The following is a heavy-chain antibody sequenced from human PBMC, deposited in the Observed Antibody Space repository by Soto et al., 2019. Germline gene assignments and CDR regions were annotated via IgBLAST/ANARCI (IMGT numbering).Heavy chain of an antibody. Sequence: QVQLVQSGAEVKKPGASVKVSCKASVYTFTSYGISWVRQAPGQGLEWMGWISAYNGNTNYAQKLQGRVTMTTDTAASTAYMELRSLRSDDTAVYYCSRERDGIQLEVYDYCGQGHLVTVSS. V-gene: IGHV1-18*01. CDR1: VYTFTSYG. D-gene: IGHD1-1*01. CDR2: ISAYNGNT. J-gene: IGHJ4*02. CDR3: SRERDGIQLEVYDY.